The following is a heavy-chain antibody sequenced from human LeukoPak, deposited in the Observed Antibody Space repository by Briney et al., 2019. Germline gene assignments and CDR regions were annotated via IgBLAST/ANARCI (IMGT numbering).Heavy chain of an antibody. CDR3: ARLTGYSSESWFDP. D-gene: IGHD3-9*01. CDR1: GGSISSSSYY. CDR2: IYYSGST. J-gene: IGHJ5*02. V-gene: IGHV4-39*07. Sequence: PSETLSLTCTVSGGSISSSSYYWGWIPKPPGKGLDWIGSIYYSGSTYYNPSLKSRVTISVDTSKNQFSLKLSSVTAADTAVYYCARLTGYSSESWFDPWGQGTLVTVSS.